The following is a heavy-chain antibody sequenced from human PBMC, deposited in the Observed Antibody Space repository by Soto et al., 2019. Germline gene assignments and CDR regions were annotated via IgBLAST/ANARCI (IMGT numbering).Heavy chain of an antibody. Sequence: WGSLRLSCAASGVAFSSYAMHWVRQPPGKGLEWVATISFNGRIQSYANSVKGRFTISRDNSKNTLFLQMDSLRHDDAGVYFCAKGAGYSPTWYLDYWGQGTLVTVSS. CDR2: ISFNGRIQ. V-gene: IGHV3-30*04. CDR1: GVAFSSYA. CDR3: AKGAGYSPTWYLDY. J-gene: IGHJ4*02. D-gene: IGHD4-4*01.